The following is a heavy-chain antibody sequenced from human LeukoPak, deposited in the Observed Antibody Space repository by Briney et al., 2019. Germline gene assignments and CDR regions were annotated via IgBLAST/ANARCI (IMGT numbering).Heavy chain of an antibody. CDR2: IIGSGGST. Sequence: GGSLRLSCTASGFTFSSYAMSWVRQAPGKGLEWVSGIIGSGGSTYYADSVKGRFTISRDNSKNTLYLQMNSLRAEDTAVYYCAKGDTTWELPHDYWGQGTLVTVSS. V-gene: IGHV3-23*01. J-gene: IGHJ4*02. D-gene: IGHD1-26*01. CDR3: AKGDTTWELPHDY. CDR1: GFTFSSYA.